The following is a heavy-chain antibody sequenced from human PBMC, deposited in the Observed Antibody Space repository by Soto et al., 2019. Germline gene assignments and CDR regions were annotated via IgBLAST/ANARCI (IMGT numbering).Heavy chain of an antibody. Sequence: HRGPLPLSCTVAMACLSSYYWCWLRLPPRKGLEWIGYIYYSGDTNYNPSLKSRLTISVDTSKNQFSLKLNSVTAADTAVYYCATSFFFRSSGCHRDLPSFPTRRSSDL. J-gene: IGHJ2*01. V-gene: IGHV4-59*01. D-gene: IGHD2-2*01. CDR2: IYYSGDT. CDR1: MACLSSYY. CDR3: ATSFFFRSSGCHRDLPSFPTRRSSDL.